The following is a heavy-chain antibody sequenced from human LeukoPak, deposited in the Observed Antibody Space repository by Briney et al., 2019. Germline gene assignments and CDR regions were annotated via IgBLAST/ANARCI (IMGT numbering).Heavy chain of an antibody. V-gene: IGHV3-33*01. Sequence: GRSLRLSCAASGFTFSSYGMHWVRPAPGKGLEWVAVIWYDGSNKYYADSVKGRFTISRDNSKNTLYLQMNSLRAEDTAVYYCARVLGVGGVPWFDPWGQGTLVTVSS. CDR1: GFTFSSYG. J-gene: IGHJ5*02. D-gene: IGHD2-8*01. CDR2: IWYDGSNK. CDR3: ARVLGVGGVPWFDP.